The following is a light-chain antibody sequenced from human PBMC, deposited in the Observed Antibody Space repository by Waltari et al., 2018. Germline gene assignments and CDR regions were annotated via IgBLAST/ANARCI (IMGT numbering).Light chain of an antibody. V-gene: IGLV2-23*01. CDR3: CSYAGSYTWV. Sequence: QSALTQPASVSGSPGQSITIPCTGTSSDVGNYTLVSWYQHYPGKAPKVMIYDDNRRPSGVSDRFSGSKSGNTASLTISGVQAEDEADYYCCSYAGSYTWVFGGGTKLTVL. CDR2: DDN. CDR1: SSDVGNYTL. J-gene: IGLJ3*02.